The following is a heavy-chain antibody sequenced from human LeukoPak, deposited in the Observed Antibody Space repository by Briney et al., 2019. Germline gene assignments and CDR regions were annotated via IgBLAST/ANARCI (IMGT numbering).Heavy chain of an antibody. Sequence: PGGSLRLSCAASGFTFSSYAMSWVRQAPGKGLERVSAISGSGGSTYYADSVKGRFTISRDNSKNTLYLQMNSLRAEDTAVYYCAKTLWGHTYYYDSSGYYPPDYWGQGTLVTVSS. D-gene: IGHD3-22*01. J-gene: IGHJ4*02. CDR3: AKTLWGHTYYYDSSGYYPPDY. CDR1: GFTFSSYA. V-gene: IGHV3-23*01. CDR2: ISGSGGST.